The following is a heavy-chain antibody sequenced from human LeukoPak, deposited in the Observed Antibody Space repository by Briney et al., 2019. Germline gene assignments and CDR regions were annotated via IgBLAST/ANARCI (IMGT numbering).Heavy chain of an antibody. J-gene: IGHJ6*02. CDR1: GFTFSSYW. CDR3: ARGNYYGMDV. CDR2: IKIVGTTT. V-gene: IGHV3-74*01. Sequence: GGSLRLSCAASGFTFSSYWTHWARQAPGEGLLWVSRIKIVGTTTYYAGSVKGRFTISRVNAKNTLYLQVNSLRAEDTAVYYCARGNYYGMDVWGQGTTVTVSS.